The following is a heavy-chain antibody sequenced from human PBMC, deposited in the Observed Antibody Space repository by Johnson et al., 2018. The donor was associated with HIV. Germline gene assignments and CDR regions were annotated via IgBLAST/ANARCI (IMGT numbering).Heavy chain of an antibody. J-gene: IGHJ3*02. CDR2: ISYDGSNK. CDR1: FSSYA. CDR3: AKDRRASDPRGAFDI. Sequence: FSSYAMHWVRQAPGKGLEWVAVISYDGSNKYYADSVKGRFTISRDNSKKTLYLQMNSLRAEDTAMYYCAKDRRASDPRGAFDIWGQGTMVTVSS. V-gene: IGHV3-30-3*02.